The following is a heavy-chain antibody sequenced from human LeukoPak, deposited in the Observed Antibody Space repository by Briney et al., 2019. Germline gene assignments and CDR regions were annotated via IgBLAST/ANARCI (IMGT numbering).Heavy chain of an antibody. CDR3: AGETIGIFDY. D-gene: IGHD1-14*01. V-gene: IGHV4-59*12. CDR2: IYYSGST. Sequence: SETLSLTCTVSGGSISSYYWSWIRQPPGKGLEWIGYIYYSGSTNYNPSLKSRVTISVDRSKNQFSLKLSSVTAADTAVYYCAGETIGIFDYWGQGTLVTVSS. CDR1: GGSISSYY. J-gene: IGHJ4*02.